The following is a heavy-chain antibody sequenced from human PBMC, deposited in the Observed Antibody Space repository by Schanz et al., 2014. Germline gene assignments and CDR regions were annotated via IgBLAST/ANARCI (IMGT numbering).Heavy chain of an antibody. Sequence: QVQLVQSGAEVKKPGSSVKVSCKATGDPFDNFGISWVRQAPGQGPEWIGRFMPFLGITNLAQKFQDRVTMTADKATSTAYMELSGLRSEDTAMYYCARADCTNGVCSQNYFGMDVWGQGTTVTVSS. J-gene: IGHJ6*02. CDR2: FMPFLGIT. D-gene: IGHD2-8*01. V-gene: IGHV1-69*04. CDR3: ARADCTNGVCSQNYFGMDV. CDR1: GDPFDNFG.